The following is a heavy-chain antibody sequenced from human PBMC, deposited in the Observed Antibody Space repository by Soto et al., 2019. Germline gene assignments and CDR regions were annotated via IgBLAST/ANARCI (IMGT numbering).Heavy chain of an antibody. Sequence: QVQLVESGGGVVQPGRSLRLSCTASGFTFSSSAMHWVRQAPGKGLEWVAVISYDGSNRYYADSVKGRFTISRDNSKNTLYLHMNSLRAEDTAVYYCARDKRDLRFLEWSYYFAYWGQGTLVTVSS. CDR3: ARDKRDLRFLEWSYYFAY. V-gene: IGHV3-30-3*01. CDR2: ISYDGSNR. J-gene: IGHJ4*02. CDR1: GFTFSSSA. D-gene: IGHD3-3*01.